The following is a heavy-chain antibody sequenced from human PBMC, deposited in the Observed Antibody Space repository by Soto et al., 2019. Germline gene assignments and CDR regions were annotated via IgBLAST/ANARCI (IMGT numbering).Heavy chain of an antibody. CDR2: ISANNGNT. J-gene: IGHJ4*02. CDR1: GYTFTSYG. CDR3: ARGGDGYNFGAVY. Sequence: ASVKVSCKASGYTFTSYGISWVRQAPGQGLEWMGGISANNGNTNYAQNFQGRVTMTTDTSTNTAYMELRSLRSDDTAVYYCARGGDGYNFGAVYWGQGTPVTVSS. V-gene: IGHV1-18*01. D-gene: IGHD2-21*01.